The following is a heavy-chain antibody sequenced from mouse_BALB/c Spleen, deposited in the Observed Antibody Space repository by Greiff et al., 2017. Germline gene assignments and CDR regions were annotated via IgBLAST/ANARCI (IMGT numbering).Heavy chain of an antibody. CDR1: GFTFSSYG. CDR3: ARLLYGNYYAMDY. D-gene: IGHD2-1*01. CDR2: ISSGGSYT. Sequence: EGKLMESGGDLVKPGGSLKLSCAASGFTFSSYGMSWVRQTPDKRLEWVATISSGGSYTYYPDSVKGRFTISRDNAKNTLYLQMSSLKSEDTAMYYCARLLYGNYYAMDYWGQGASVTVSS. V-gene: IGHV5-6*01. J-gene: IGHJ4*01.